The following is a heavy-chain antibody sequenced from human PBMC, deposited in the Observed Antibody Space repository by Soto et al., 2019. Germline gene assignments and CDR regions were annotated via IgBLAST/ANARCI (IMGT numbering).Heavy chain of an antibody. J-gene: IGHJ4*02. D-gene: IGHD2-21*01. CDR3: ARLVAAGITYYFDS. V-gene: IGHV2-5*02. Sequence: SGPTLVNPTQTLTLTCTFSAFSLSTSGVGVGWIRQPPGKALEWLTFIYWDDDERYSPSLKSRLTITKDTSKNQVVLTMTNMDPVDTATYYCARLVAAGITYYFDSWGQGTLVTSPQ. CDR2: IYWDDDE. CDR1: AFSLSTSGVG.